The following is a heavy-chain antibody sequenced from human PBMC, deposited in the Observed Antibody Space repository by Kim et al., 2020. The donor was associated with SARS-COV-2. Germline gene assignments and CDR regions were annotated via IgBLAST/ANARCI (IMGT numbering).Heavy chain of an antibody. CDR1: GFTFHIYS. V-gene: IGHV3-48*02. J-gene: IGHJ4*02. Sequence: GGSLRLSCAASGFTFHIYSMNWVRQTPVKGLEWVSYITSDEKTIYYADAVRGRFTISRDNAKNLVYLPMNSLSDEDTAIYYCARSVAGRFDYWGQGALVTVSS. CDR3: ARSVAGRFDY. D-gene: IGHD6-13*01. CDR2: ITSDEKTI.